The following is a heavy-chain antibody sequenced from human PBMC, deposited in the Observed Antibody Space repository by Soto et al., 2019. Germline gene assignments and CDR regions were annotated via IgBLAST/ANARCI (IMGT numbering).Heavy chain of an antibody. D-gene: IGHD3-22*01. CDR1: GLTFSSYG. CDR3: AKDTYYHDSSGYYIFDY. CDR2: ISYDGSNK. J-gene: IGHJ4*02. Sequence: GGSLRLSCAASGLTFSSYGMHWVRQAPGKGPEWVAAISYDGSNKNYADSVKGRFTISRDNSKSTVYLQMNSLRAEDTAVYYCAKDTYYHDSSGYYIFDYWGQGTLVTVSS. V-gene: IGHV3-30*18.